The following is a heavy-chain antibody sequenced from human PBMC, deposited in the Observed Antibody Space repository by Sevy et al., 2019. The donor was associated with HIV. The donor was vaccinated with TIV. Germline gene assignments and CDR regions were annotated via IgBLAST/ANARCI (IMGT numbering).Heavy chain of an antibody. Sequence: GGSLRLSCAASGFTFSRYAMSWVRQTPGKGLEWVSTISGSGGSTYYADSVKGRITISRDNSKNTLYLQMNSLRTEDTAVYYYAKGGDYNFWSVYQDYWGQGTLVTVSS. CDR1: GFTFSRYA. J-gene: IGHJ4*02. CDR2: ISGSGGST. V-gene: IGHV3-23*01. D-gene: IGHD3-3*01. CDR3: AKGGDYNFWSVYQDY.